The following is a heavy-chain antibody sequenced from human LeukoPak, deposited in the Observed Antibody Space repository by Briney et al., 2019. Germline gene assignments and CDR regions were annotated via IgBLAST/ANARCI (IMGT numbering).Heavy chain of an antibody. V-gene: IGHV3-23*01. J-gene: IGHJ4*02. Sequence: GALRLSFSAAGVSFSSFSMSWGRQCPARGLEWVSSIRGNGETFYADSVKGRFTLYSDSSTNTVYFQLNTLRVEDTAIYYYSRASWVSSTDAVRWGQGTLVTVSS. D-gene: IGHD3-16*01. CDR1: GVSFSSFS. CDR2: IRGNGET. CDR3: SRASWVSSTDAVR.